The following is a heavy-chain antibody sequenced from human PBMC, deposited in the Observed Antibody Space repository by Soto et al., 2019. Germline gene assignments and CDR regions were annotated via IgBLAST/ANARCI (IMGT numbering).Heavy chain of an antibody. CDR2: IIPIFGTA. CDR3: ARGGTYYDFWSGYYSPAYYYYYGMDV. CDR1: GGTFSSYA. Sequence: SVKVSCKASGGTFSSYAISWVRQAPGQGLEWMGGIIPIFGTANYAQKFQGRVTITADESTSTAYMELSSLRSEDTAVYYCARGGTYYDFWSGYYSPAYYYYYGMDVWGQGTTVTVSS. J-gene: IGHJ6*02. V-gene: IGHV1-69*13. D-gene: IGHD3-3*01.